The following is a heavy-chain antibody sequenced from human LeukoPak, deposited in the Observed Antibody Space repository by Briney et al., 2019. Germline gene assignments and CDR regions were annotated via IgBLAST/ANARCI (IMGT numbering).Heavy chain of an antibody. CDR1: GGTFSSYA. Sequence: ASVKVSCKASGGTFSSYAISWVRQAPGQGLEWMGRIIPILGIANYAQKFQGRVTITADKSTSTAYMELSSLRSEDTAVYHCARDRSGSSGYYYAGSDYWGQGTLVTVSS. V-gene: IGHV1-69*04. CDR2: IIPILGIA. CDR3: ARDRSGSSGYYYAGSDY. D-gene: IGHD3-22*01. J-gene: IGHJ4*02.